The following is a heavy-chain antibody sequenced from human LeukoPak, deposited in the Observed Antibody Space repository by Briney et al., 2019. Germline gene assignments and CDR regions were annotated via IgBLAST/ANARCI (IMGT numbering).Heavy chain of an antibody. D-gene: IGHD5-24*01. CDR1: GYTFTIYA. CDR3: ARDRYGDGFAHFDY. J-gene: IGHJ4*02. V-gene: IGHV1-2*02. CDR2: FTPSGGT. Sequence: GASVKVSCKASGYTFTIYAMHWVRQAPGQGLEWMGWFTPSGGTNYPQKFQGRVAITRDTSITTVYMDLSRLTSDDTAVYYCARDRYGDGFAHFDYWGQGALVTVSS.